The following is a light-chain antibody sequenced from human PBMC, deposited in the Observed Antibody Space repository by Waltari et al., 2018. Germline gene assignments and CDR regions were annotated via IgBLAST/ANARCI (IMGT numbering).Light chain of an antibody. V-gene: IGLV6-57*02. CDR3: QSYDGTNWV. J-gene: IGLJ3*02. CDR2: EDH. CDR1: SGSIASNY. Sequence: NFMLTQPHSVSESPGKTVTISCSGSSGSIASNYVQWYQQRPGSAPNTVIYEDHQRPSGVPVRCSGSIDSSSNSASLTISGLKTEDEAGYYCQSYDGTNWVFGGGTKLTVL.